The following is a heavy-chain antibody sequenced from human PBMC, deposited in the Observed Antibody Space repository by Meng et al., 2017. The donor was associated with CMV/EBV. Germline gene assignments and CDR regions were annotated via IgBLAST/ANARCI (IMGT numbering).Heavy chain of an antibody. CDR1: GFTFSNAW. CDR3: TTDLPMVRGVRDY. J-gene: IGHJ4*02. D-gene: IGHD3-10*01. CDR2: IKSKTDGGTT. Sequence: GEAGGGLVKPGGSLWLSCAASGFTFSNAWMSWVRQAPGKGLEWVGRIKSKTDGGTTDYAAPVKGRFTISRDDSKNTLYLQMNSLKTEDTAVYYCTTDLPMVRGVRDYWGQGTLVTVSS. V-gene: IGHV3-15*01.